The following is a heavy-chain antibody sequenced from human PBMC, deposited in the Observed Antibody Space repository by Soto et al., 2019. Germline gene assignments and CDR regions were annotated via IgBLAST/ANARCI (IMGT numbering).Heavy chain of an antibody. D-gene: IGHD2-15*01. Sequence: PGGSLRLSCEASGFTFSSYAMSWVRQAPGKXLKWVSAISDSGGSTYYADSVKGRFTISRDNTKNTLYLQMNSLRAEDTAVYFCAKPDYCSGGSCRYYFDYWGQGTLVTVSS. V-gene: IGHV3-23*01. CDR2: ISDSGGST. CDR1: GFTFSSYA. CDR3: AKPDYCSGGSCRYYFDY. J-gene: IGHJ4*02.